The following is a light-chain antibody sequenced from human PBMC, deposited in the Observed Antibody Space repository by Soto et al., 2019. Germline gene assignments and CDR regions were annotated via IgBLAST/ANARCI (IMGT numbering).Light chain of an antibody. Sequence: QSVLTQPPSASGSPGQSVTISCTGTSSDVGGYNYVSWYQQHPGKAPKLMIYEVSKRPSGVPDRFSGSKSGNTASLTVSVLQAEDEADYYCSSYAGSNMVVFGGGTKVTVL. CDR3: SSYAGSNMVV. CDR2: EVS. J-gene: IGLJ2*01. V-gene: IGLV2-8*01. CDR1: SSDVGGYNY.